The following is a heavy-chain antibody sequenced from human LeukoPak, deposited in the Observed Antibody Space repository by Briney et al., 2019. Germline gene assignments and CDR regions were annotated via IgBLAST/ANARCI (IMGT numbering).Heavy chain of an antibody. Sequence: PSETLSLTCNVSGDSLTSHFWSWIRQTPGKGLEWIGYVFHSGTTNYGPSLKSRVTISLDTSKKQFYLRLASVTAADTAAYYCARRMATVTDAFDIWGRGTMVSVSS. CDR1: GDSLTSHF. D-gene: IGHD5-24*01. J-gene: IGHJ3*02. V-gene: IGHV4-59*08. CDR2: VFHSGTT. CDR3: ARRMATVTDAFDI.